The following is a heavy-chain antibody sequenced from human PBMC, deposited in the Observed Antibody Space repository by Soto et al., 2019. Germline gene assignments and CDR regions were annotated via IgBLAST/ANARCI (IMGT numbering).Heavy chain of an antibody. V-gene: IGHV1-18*01. Sequence: QLQLVQSGVELKKPGASVRVSCKASGYPFTKYGINWVRQAPGQGLEWMGWISGHSGGTKYGPKFRDRNTMGKGPSSKAGYQEPRRLESDHTAGFYWSKSRGQGARKHICRNGRWGQGTTVTVSS. J-gene: IGHJ6*02. CDR1: GYPFTKYG. CDR3: SKSRGQGARKHICRNGR. D-gene: IGHD2-21*01. CDR2: ISGHSGGT.